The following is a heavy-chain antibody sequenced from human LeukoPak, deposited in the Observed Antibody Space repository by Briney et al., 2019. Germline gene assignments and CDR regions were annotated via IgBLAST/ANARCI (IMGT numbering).Heavy chain of an antibody. D-gene: IGHD2-2*01. CDR2: IKHDGSEK. J-gene: IGHJ4*02. CDR3: ARDSSLRYYFDY. Sequence: PGGSLRLSCAASQFTFSTYWMTWVRQAPGKGLEWVADIKHDGSEKYYVDSVKGRFTISRQNAKNSLFLQMNSLRAEDTAVYYCARDSSLRYYFDYWGQGTLVTVSS. V-gene: IGHV3-7*01. CDR1: QFTFSTYW.